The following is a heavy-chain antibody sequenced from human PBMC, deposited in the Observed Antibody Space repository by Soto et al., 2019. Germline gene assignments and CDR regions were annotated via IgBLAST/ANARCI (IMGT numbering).Heavy chain of an antibody. CDR3: ARGEIAVAGIWNYYYGMDV. D-gene: IGHD6-19*01. V-gene: IGHV4-59*01. J-gene: IGHJ6*02. CDR2: IYYSGST. Sequence: PSETLSLTCTVSGGSISSYYWSWIRQPPGKGLEWIGYIYYSGSTNYNPSLKSRVTISVDTSKNQFSLKLSSVTAADTAVYYCARGEIAVAGIWNYYYGMDVWGQGTTVTVSS. CDR1: GGSISSYY.